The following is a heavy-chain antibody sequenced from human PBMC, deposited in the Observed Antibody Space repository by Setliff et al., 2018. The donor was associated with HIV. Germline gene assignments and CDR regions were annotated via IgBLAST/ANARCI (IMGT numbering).Heavy chain of an antibody. CDR3: AREVTAPHSSSWYFGLDY. CDR1: GGSISSYY. J-gene: IGHJ4*02. V-gene: IGHV4-4*07. D-gene: IGHD6-13*01. Sequence: SETLSLTCTVSGGSISSYYWTWIRQPDGKGLEWIGRIYTSGSTNYNPSLKSRVTISVDTSKNQFSLKLSSVTAADTAIYYCAREVTAPHSSSWYFGLDYWGQGTLVTVSS. CDR2: IYTSGST.